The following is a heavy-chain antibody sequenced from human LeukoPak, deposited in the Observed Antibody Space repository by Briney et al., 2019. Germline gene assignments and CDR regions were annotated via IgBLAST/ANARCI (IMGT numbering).Heavy chain of an antibody. V-gene: IGHV4-59*01. D-gene: IGHD6-19*01. CDR3: ARVLAVAGTVDFVY. CDR1: GGSISGYY. J-gene: IGHJ4*02. CDR2: IHYSGST. Sequence: PSETLSLTCTVSGGSISGYYWSWIRQPPGKGLEWIGYIHYSGSTSYKPSLNSRVTMSVDTSKNHFSLKLSSVTAADTAVYYCARVLAVAGTVDFVYWGQGALVTVSS.